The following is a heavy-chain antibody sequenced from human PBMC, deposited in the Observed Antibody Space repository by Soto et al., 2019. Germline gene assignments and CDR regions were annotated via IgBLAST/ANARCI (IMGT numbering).Heavy chain of an antibody. V-gene: IGHV3-23*01. CDR1: GLTFGSHA. Sequence: GGFLRVPCAPSGLTFGSHAMSWVRQAPGKGLEWVSAISGSGGSTYYADSVKGRFTISRDNSKNTLYLQMNSLRAEDTAVYYCAKGSSGWFERFDYWGQGT. CDR2: ISGSGGST. CDR3: AKGSSGWFERFDY. D-gene: IGHD6-19*01. J-gene: IGHJ4*02.